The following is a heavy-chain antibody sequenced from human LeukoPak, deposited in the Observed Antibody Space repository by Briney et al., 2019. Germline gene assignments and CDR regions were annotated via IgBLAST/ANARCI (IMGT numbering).Heavy chain of an antibody. CDR1: GFTFSSYS. V-gene: IGHV3-48*04. D-gene: IGHD1-26*01. CDR2: ISSSSSTI. CDR3: ARDRGGSYSAIDY. Sequence: GGSLRLSCAASGFTFSSYSMNWVRQAPGKGLEWVSFISSSSSTIYYTDSVKGRFTISRDNAKNSLYLQMNSLRAEDTAVYYCARDRGGSYSAIDYWGQGTLVTVSS. J-gene: IGHJ4*02.